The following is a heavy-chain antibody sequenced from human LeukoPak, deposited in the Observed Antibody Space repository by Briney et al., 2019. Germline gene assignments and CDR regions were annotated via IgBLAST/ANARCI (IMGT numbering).Heavy chain of an antibody. CDR3: ARDSWYSGSTSLYYYYMDV. V-gene: IGHV1-8*01. J-gene: IGHJ6*03. CDR2: MNPNSGNT. CDR1: GYTFTSYD. Sequence: ASVKVSCKASGYTFTSYDINWVRQATGQGLEWMGWMNPNSGNTGYAQKFQGRVTMTRDTSISTAYMELSRLRSDDTAVYYCARDSWYSGSTSLYYYYMDVWGKGTTVTVSS. D-gene: IGHD2-2*01.